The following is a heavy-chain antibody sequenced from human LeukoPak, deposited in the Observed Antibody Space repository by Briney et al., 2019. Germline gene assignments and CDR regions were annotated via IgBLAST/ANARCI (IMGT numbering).Heavy chain of an antibody. CDR1: GGSISSGSYY. D-gene: IGHD3-10*01. CDR3: ARGFGELSNHFDY. J-gene: IGHJ4*02. Sequence: PSQTLSLTCTVSGGSISSGSYYWSWIRQPAGKGLEWIGRIYTSGSTNYNPSLKSRVTMSVDTSKNQFSLKLSSVTAADTAVYYCARGFGELSNHFDYWGQGTLVTVSS. V-gene: IGHV4-61*02. CDR2: IYTSGST.